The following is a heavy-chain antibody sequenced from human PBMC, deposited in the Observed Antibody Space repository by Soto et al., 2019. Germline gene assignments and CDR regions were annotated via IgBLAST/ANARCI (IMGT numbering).Heavy chain of an antibody. Sequence: SETLSLTCGVYGGSIRGYYWSWIRQSPGKGLEWIGDINDNGGTNYNPSLKSRVTTSLDTSKKQVSLMVSSVTAADTAVYYCARGRYSYETIYYKFYYSALDVWGQGPTVTVSS. V-gene: IGHV4-34*01. CDR1: GGSIRGYY. CDR3: ARGRYSYETIYYKFYYSALDV. J-gene: IGHJ6*02. D-gene: IGHD3-10*01. CDR2: INDNGGT.